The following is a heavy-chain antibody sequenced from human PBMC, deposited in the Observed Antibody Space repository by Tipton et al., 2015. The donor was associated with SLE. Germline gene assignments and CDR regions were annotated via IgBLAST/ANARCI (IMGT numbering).Heavy chain of an antibody. V-gene: IGHV3-33*01. D-gene: IGHD2-2*01. CDR1: GFTFSSYG. CDR2: IWYDGSNK. J-gene: IGHJ6*02. CDR3: VREVVVPAAIRDYFGMDV. Sequence: SLRLSCAASGFTFSSYGMHWVRQAPGKGLEWVAVIWYDGSNKYYADSVKGRFTISRDNSNTLYLQMNSLRVEDTAVYYCVREVVVPAAIRDYFGMDVWGQGTTVTVSS.